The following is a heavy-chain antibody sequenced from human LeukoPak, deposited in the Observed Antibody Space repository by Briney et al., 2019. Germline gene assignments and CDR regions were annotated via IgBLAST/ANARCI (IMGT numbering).Heavy chain of an antibody. CDR1: GGTFSSHA. CDR2: IIPIFGTA. V-gene: IGHV1-69*01. D-gene: IGHD6-19*01. CDR3: ARGYSSGWDPYDY. Sequence: SVKVSCKASGGTFSSHAISWVRQAPGQGLEWMGGIIPIFGTANYAQKFQGRVTITADESTSTAYMELSSLRSEDTAVYYCARGYSSGWDPYDYWGQGTLVTVSS. J-gene: IGHJ4*02.